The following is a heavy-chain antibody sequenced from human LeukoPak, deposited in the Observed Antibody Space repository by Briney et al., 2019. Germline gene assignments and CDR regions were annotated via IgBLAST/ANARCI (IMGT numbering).Heavy chain of an antibody. D-gene: IGHD3-10*01. CDR3: ARERRYRGVTQITPD. CDR1: GYTFTSYD. Sequence: ASVKVSCKASGYTFTSYDINWVRQATGQGLEWMGWMNPNSGNTGYAQKFQGRVTMTRNTSISTAYMELSSLRSEDTAVYYCARERRYRGVTQITPDRGQGTLVTVSS. V-gene: IGHV1-8*01. J-gene: IGHJ4*02. CDR2: MNPNSGNT.